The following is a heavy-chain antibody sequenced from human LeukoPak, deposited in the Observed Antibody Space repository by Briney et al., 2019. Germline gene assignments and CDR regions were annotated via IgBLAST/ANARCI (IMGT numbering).Heavy chain of an antibody. CDR3: ARGRWRPRRGYSYGHYMDV. J-gene: IGHJ6*03. CDR1: GYSISSGYY. V-gene: IGHV4-38-2*02. D-gene: IGHD5-18*01. Sequence: SETLSLTCTVSGYSISSGYYWGWIRQPPGKGLEWIGSIYHSGSTYYNPSLKSRVTISVDTSKNQFSLKLSSVTAADTAVYYCARGRWRPRRGYSYGHYMDVWGKGTTVTVSS. CDR2: IYHSGST.